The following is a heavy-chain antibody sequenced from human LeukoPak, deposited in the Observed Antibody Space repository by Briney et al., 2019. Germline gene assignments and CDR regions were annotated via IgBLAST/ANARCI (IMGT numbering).Heavy chain of an antibody. D-gene: IGHD6-19*01. CDR2: IYSGGST. CDR1: GFTVSSNY. J-gene: IGHJ4*02. CDR3: ARGVAGLFDY. Sequence: GGSLRLSCAASGFTVSSNYMSWVRQAPGKGLEWVSVIYSGGSTYCADSVKGRFTISRHNSKNTLYLQMNSLRAEDTAVYYCARGVAGLFDYWGQGTLVTVSS. V-gene: IGHV3-53*04.